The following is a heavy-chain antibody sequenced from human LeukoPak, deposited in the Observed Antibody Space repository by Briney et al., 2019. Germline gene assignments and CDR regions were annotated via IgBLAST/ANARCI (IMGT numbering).Heavy chain of an antibody. CDR1: GYTFTSYY. CDR3: ARNRRWMYNWFDH. CDR2: INTSGGST. Sequence: ASVKASCKASGYTFTSYYMHWGRQTPGQGLEWMGIINTSGGSTSYAQRFQGRVTMTMETSTSTVCMQLSSLRAEEAAVYYCARNRRWMYNWFDHWGQGTLVTVSS. D-gene: IGHD4-23*01. V-gene: IGHV1-46*01. J-gene: IGHJ5*02.